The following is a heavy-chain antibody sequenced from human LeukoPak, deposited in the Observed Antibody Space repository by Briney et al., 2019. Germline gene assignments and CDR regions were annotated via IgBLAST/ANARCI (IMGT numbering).Heavy chain of an antibody. V-gene: IGHV3-23*01. D-gene: IGHD3-22*01. J-gene: IGHJ3*02. Sequence: GGSLRLSCAASGFTFSSYAMSWVRQAPGKGLEWVSAISGSGGSTYYADSVKGRFTISRDNAKNSLYLQMNSLRAEDTAVYYCARDESSGYSSRGVFDIWGQGTTVTVSS. CDR1: GFTFSSYA. CDR3: ARDESSGYSSRGVFDI. CDR2: ISGSGGST.